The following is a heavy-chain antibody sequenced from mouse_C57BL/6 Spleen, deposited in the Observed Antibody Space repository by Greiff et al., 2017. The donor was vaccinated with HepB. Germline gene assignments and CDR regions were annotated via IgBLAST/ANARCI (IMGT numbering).Heavy chain of an antibody. CDR2: ISGGGGNT. V-gene: IGHV5-9*01. Sequence: EVQGVESGGGLVKPGGSLKLSCAASGFTFSSYTMSWVRQTPEKRLEWVATISGGGGNTYYPDSVKGRFTISRDNAKNTLYLQMSSLRSEDTALYYCARHVGSSTWYFDVWGTGTTVTVSS. J-gene: IGHJ1*03. D-gene: IGHD1-1*01. CDR3: ARHVGSSTWYFDV. CDR1: GFTFSSYT.